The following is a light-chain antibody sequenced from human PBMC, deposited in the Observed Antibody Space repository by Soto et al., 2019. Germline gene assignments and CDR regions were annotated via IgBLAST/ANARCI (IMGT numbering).Light chain of an antibody. J-gene: IGLJ2*01. CDR1: SSNIGGHT. CDR3: AAWHDSLNGPV. V-gene: IGLV1-44*01. Sequence: QAVVTQPPSASGTPGQRVTISCSGSSSNIGGHTVNWYQQLPGTAPKLLIYNNNQRPSGVPDRFSGSKSGTSASLAISGLQSEDEADYYCAAWHDSLNGPVFGGGTQLTVL. CDR2: NNN.